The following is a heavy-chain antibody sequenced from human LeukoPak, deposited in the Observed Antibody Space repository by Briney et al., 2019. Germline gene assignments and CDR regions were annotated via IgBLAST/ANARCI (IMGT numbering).Heavy chain of an antibody. V-gene: IGHV3-30*02. CDR2: IRYDGGNK. Sequence: GGSLRLSCAASAFTFSSYGMHWVRQAPGKGLEWVAFIRYDGGNKYYADSVKGRFTISRDNAKNSLYLQMNSLRAEDTAVYYCARDNYYGSGSYYIRANWFDPWGQGTLVTVSS. J-gene: IGHJ5*02. CDR3: ARDNYYGSGSYYIRANWFDP. CDR1: AFTFSSYG. D-gene: IGHD3-10*01.